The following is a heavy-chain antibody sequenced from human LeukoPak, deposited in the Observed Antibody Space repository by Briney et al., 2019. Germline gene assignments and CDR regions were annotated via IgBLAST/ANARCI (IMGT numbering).Heavy chain of an antibody. V-gene: IGHV4-34*01. D-gene: IGHD3-10*01. CDR3: ARGPGSGSYFAWFDS. J-gene: IGHJ5*01. Sequence: SETLSLTCAVYGGSFSGYYWNWIRQPPGKGLEWIGEINQSGSTKYNPSFESRVTISVDTSKNQLSLKLSSVTAGDTAVYYCARGPGSGSYFAWFDSWGQGALVTVSS. CDR2: INQSGST. CDR1: GGSFSGYY.